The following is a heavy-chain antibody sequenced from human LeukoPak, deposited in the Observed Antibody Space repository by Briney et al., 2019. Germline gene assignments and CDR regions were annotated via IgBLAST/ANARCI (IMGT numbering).Heavy chain of an antibody. CDR2: IYTSGST. CDR3: ARSFPLGYCSGGSCYSAWFDP. CDR1: GGSISSGSYY. Sequence: SQALSLTCTVSGGSISSGSYYWSWIRQPAGKGLEWIGRIYTSGSTNYNPSLKSRVTISVDTSKNQFSLKLSSVTAADTAVYYCARSFPLGYCSGGSCYSAWFDPWGQGTLVTVSS. D-gene: IGHD2-15*01. J-gene: IGHJ5*02. V-gene: IGHV4-61*02.